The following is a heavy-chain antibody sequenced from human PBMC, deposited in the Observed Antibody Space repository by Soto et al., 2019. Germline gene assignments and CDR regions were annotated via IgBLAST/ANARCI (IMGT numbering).Heavy chain of an antibody. Sequence: SETLSLTCSVSGGSMSEYFWSWIRQSPGKGLEWIGYIYYLGSTDYNPSLKSRVTISVDTSKRQFSLRLTSVTAADTAVYYCARDGYDGSGSPYPAYWGPGTQVAVSS. D-gene: IGHD3-10*01. CDR1: GGSMSEYF. CDR3: ARDGYDGSGSPYPAY. CDR2: IYYLGST. V-gene: IGHV4-59*01. J-gene: IGHJ4*02.